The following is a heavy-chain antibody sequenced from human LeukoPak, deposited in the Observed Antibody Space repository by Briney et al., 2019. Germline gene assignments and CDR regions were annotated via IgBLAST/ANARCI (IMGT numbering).Heavy chain of an antibody. CDR1: GFTFSSYA. CDR3: ANWAGGLDY. Sequence: GGALRLSCAASGFTFSSYAMSWVRQAPGKGLEWVSAISGSGGSKYYGDSVKGRFTISRDNSKNTLYLQMNSLRAEDTAVYYCANWAGGLDYWGQGTLVTVSS. CDR2: ISGSGGSK. J-gene: IGHJ4*02. V-gene: IGHV3-23*01. D-gene: IGHD3-16*01.